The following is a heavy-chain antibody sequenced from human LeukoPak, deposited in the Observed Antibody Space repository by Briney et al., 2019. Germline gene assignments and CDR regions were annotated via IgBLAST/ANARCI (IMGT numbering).Heavy chain of an antibody. CDR2: INQDGTEK. D-gene: IGHD6-13*01. V-gene: IGHV3-7*01. J-gene: IGHJ6*03. CDR1: GFTFTTYW. Sequence: GGSLRLSCAASGFTFTTYWMSWVRQLPGKGLEWVANINQDGTEKYYVDSVKGRFTISRDNAKNSLDLQMNSLRAEDTAVYYCARSNSGYSSSWYYYYYMDVWGKGTTVTISS. CDR3: ARSNSGYSSSWYYYYYMDV.